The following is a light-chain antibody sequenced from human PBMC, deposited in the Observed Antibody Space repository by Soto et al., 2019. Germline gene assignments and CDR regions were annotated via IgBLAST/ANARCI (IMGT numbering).Light chain of an antibody. CDR3: EESGSSPIS. Sequence: DIVLTQSPVTLSLSPGERATLSCMASQSVSSSYLAWYQQKPGQAPRLLIYGASSRATGIPDRFSGSGSGTDWSLTISRLEPEDFAVYYCEESGSSPISFAQGTRPEN. V-gene: IGKV3-20*01. J-gene: IGKJ5*01. CDR2: GAS. CDR1: QSVSSSY.